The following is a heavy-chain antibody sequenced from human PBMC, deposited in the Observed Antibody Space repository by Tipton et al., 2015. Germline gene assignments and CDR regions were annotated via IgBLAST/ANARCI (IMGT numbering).Heavy chain of an antibody. J-gene: IGHJ4*02. V-gene: IGHV4-38-2*01. CDR3: ARGLLLWFGMSDY. D-gene: IGHD3-10*01. CDR2: ISHSGNT. Sequence: TLSLTCAVSAYSITSDYYWGWIRQPPGKGLEWIGRISHSGNTYYNPSLKSRVTISLDTSKNQFSLKLTSVTAADTAVYYCARGLLLWFGMSDYWGRGTLVTVSS. CDR1: AYSITSDYY.